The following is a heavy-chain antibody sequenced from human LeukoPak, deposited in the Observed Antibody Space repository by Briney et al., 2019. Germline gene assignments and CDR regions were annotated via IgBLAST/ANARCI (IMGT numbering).Heavy chain of an antibody. D-gene: IGHD2-8*01. Sequence: GGSLRLSCAASGFTFSNAWMSWVRQAPGKGLEWVGRIKSKTDGGTTDYAAPVKGRFTISRDDSKNTLYLQINSLKTEDIAVYYCTTYPMVYAMNYWGQGTLVTVSS. CDR3: TTYPMVYAMNY. V-gene: IGHV3-15*01. CDR2: IKSKTDGGTT. J-gene: IGHJ4*02. CDR1: GFTFSNAW.